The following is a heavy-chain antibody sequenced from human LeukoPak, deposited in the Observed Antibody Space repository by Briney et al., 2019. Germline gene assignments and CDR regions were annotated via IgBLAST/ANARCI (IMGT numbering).Heavy chain of an antibody. V-gene: IGHV1-46*01. CDR1: GYNFTTYY. CDR3: ARRSSDYYWAFDR. D-gene: IGHD3-22*01. Sequence: ASVKVSCKASGYNFTTYYMHWVRQAPGQGLEWMGIINPSSGSTSYAQKFQGRVTMTRDTSTSTVYMELRSLRSEDTAVYYCARRSSDYYWAFDRWGQGTLVTVSS. CDR2: INPSSGST. J-gene: IGHJ4*02.